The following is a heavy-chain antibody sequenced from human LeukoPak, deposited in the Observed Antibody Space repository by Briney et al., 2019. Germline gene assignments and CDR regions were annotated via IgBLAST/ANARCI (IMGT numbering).Heavy chain of an antibody. CDR2: INHSGST. Sequence: SETLSLTCAVYGGSFSGYYWSWIRQPPGKGLEWIGEINHSGSTNYNPSLKSRVTISVDTSKTQFSLKLTSVTAADTAVYYCAKDLSWYCSGGSCSLLSFDYWGQGTLVTVSS. V-gene: IGHV4-34*01. CDR1: GGSFSGYY. CDR3: AKDLSWYCSGGSCSLLSFDY. J-gene: IGHJ4*02. D-gene: IGHD2-15*01.